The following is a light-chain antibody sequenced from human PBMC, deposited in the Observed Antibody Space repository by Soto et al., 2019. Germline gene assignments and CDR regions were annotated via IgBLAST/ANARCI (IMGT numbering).Light chain of an antibody. J-gene: IGKJ4*01. CDR3: QQHNDWPLT. V-gene: IGKV3-15*01. Sequence: EIVMTQSPATLSVSPGERVTLSCRASQSVSNNLAWYQQQPGQAPRLLIYGETATATGIPARLSGSGFGTEFTLTISSLQSEDFAVYYCQQHNDWPLTFGGGTKVEIK. CDR1: QSVSNN. CDR2: GET.